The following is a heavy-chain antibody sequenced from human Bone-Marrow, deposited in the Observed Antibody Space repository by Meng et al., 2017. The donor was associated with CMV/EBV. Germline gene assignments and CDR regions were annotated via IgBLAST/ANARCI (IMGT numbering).Heavy chain of an antibody. V-gene: IGHV3-30*02. CDR1: GFTFSSFG. CDR2: IRDDGSNE. CDR3: AKDRGQHTDLEYFDY. J-gene: IGHJ4*02. Sequence: SGFTFSSFGMHWVRQAPGKGLEWVAFIRDDGSNEFYADSVKGRFTISRDLFGNTLYLRLNSLRTDDTAVYYCAKDRGQHTDLEYFDYWGQGTLVTVSS. D-gene: IGHD3-10*01.